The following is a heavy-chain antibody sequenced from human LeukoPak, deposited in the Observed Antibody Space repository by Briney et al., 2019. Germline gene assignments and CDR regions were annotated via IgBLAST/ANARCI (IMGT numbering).Heavy chain of an antibody. CDR3: HGWGSSGYLIDAFDI. Sequence: GGSLRLSCAASGFTFDDYAMHWVRQAPGKGLEWVSGISWNSGSIGYADSVKGRFTISRDNAKNSLYLQMNSLRAEDTALYYCHGWGSSGYLIDAFDIWGQGTMVTVSS. CDR1: GFTFDDYA. V-gene: IGHV3-9*01. CDR2: ISWNSGSI. J-gene: IGHJ3*02. D-gene: IGHD3-22*01.